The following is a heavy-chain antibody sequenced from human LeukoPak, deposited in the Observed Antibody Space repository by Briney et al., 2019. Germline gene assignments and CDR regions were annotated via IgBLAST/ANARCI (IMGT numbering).Heavy chain of an antibody. J-gene: IGHJ4*02. V-gene: IGHV3-30*18. CDR1: GFTFSSYG. D-gene: IGHD6-19*01. CDR2: ISYDGSNK. Sequence: TGGSLRLSCAASGFTFSSYGMHWVRQAPGKGLEWVAVISYDGSNKYYADSVKGRFTISRDNSKNTLYLQMNSLRAEDTAVYYCAKVGSSGWYIFDYWGQGTLVTVSS. CDR3: AKVGSSGWYIFDY.